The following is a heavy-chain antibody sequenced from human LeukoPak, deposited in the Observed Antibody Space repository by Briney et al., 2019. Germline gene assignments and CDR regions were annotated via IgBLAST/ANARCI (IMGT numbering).Heavy chain of an antibody. D-gene: IGHD3-22*01. V-gene: IGHV4-59*01. J-gene: IGHJ4*02. CDR2: TFYSGYT. CDR1: GGSISTYW. Sequence: PSETLSLTCSVSGGSISTYWWSWIRQSPGKGLEWIGNTFYSGYTNYNPSLKSRVTISVDTSKKQFSLKLTSVTAADTAVYYCARYDSSGFYQYYFDYWGLGTLVTVSS. CDR3: ARYDSSGFYQYYFDY.